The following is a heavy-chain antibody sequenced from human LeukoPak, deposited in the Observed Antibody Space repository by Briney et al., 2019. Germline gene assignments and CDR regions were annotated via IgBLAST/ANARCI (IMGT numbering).Heavy chain of an antibody. CDR2: IKQDGSEK. CDR1: GFTFSSYW. CDR3: ASDKIVGASRFDY. D-gene: IGHD1-26*01. V-gene: IGHV3-7*01. J-gene: IGHJ4*02. Sequence: GGSLRLSCAASGFTFSSYWMSWVRQAPGKGREWVANIKQDGSEKYYVDSVKGRFTISRDNAKNSLYLQMNSLRAEDTAVYYCASDKIVGASRFDYWGQGTLVTVSS.